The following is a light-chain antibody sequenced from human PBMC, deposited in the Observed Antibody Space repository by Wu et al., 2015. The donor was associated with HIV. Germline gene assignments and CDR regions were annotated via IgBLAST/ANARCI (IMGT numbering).Light chain of an antibody. CDR1: QSVSSN. CDR2: GAA. V-gene: IGKV3D-11*02. Sequence: EIVLTQSPGTLSLSPGERATLSCRASQSVSSNYVAWYQQKPGQAPRLLIYGAANKATGIPARFSGSGSGTDFTLTISSLEPEDFAVYYCQQRSNWQYTFGQGTKLEIK. J-gene: IGKJ2*01. CDR3: QQRSNWQYT.